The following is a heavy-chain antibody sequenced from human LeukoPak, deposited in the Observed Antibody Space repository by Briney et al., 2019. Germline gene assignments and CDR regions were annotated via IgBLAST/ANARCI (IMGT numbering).Heavy chain of an antibody. CDR3: ARQMNTVTADY. V-gene: IGHV3-33*01. CDR1: GFTFSSHG. D-gene: IGHD4-17*01. Sequence: GRSLRLSCAASGFTFSSHGMHWVRQAPGKGLEWVAVIWSDGSNKYYVDSVKGRFTISRDNSKNTLSLQMDSLRAEDTAVYYCARQMNTVTADYWGQGTLVTVSS. CDR2: IWSDGSNK. J-gene: IGHJ4*02.